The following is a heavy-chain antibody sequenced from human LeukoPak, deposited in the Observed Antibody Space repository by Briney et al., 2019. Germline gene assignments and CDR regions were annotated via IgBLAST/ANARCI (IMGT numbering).Heavy chain of an antibody. V-gene: IGHV1-18*01. CDR1: GYTFISNG. CDR3: ASIFKAAAGKNYYFDY. D-gene: IGHD6-13*01. J-gene: IGHJ4*02. Sequence: ASVKVSCKASGYTFISNGISWVRQAPGQGLEWMGWISAYNGNTNYAQKLQGRVTMTTDTSTSTAYMELRSLRSDDTAVYYCASIFKAAAGKNYYFDYWGQGTLVTVSS. CDR2: ISAYNGNT.